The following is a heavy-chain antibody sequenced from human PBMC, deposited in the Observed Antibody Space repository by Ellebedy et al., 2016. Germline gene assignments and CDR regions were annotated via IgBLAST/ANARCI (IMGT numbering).Heavy chain of an antibody. Sequence: SETLSLXXTVSGGSISSYYWSWIRQPPGKGLEWIGYIYYSGSTNYNPSLKSRVTISVDTSKNQFSLKLSSVTAADTAVYYCARGRSTIFGVVIIRGYFQHWGQGTLVTVSS. CDR1: GGSISSYY. D-gene: IGHD3-3*01. CDR3: ARGRSTIFGVVIIRGYFQH. CDR2: IYYSGST. V-gene: IGHV4-59*12. J-gene: IGHJ1*01.